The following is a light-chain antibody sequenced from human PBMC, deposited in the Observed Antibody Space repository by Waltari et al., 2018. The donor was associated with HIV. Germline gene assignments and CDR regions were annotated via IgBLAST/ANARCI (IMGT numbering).Light chain of an antibody. V-gene: IGLV1-44*01. CDR3: AAWGDSLSGPV. Sequence: HSVLTYPPSAPATPGQRVTISRSVTNSDTGATPVNRYQHLPATAPKLLIYSTNQRPSGVPDRFSGSKSGASASLAIGGLQSEDEAEYYCAAWGDSLSGPVFGGGTRVTVL. CDR1: NSDTGATP. CDR2: STN. J-gene: IGLJ2*01.